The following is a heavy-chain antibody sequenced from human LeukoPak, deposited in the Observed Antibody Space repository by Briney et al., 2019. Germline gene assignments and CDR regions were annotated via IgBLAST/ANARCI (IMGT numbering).Heavy chain of an antibody. CDR2: IYYSGST. CDR3: AREEITMVRGVPFYYGMDV. D-gene: IGHD3-10*01. V-gene: IGHV4-59*01. CDR1: GGSISSYY. Sequence: SETLSLTCTVSGGSISSYYWSWIRQPPGKGLEWIGYIYYSGSTNYNPSLKSRVTISVDTSKNLFSLKLSSVTAADTAVYYCAREEITMVRGVPFYYGMDVWGQGTTVTVSS. J-gene: IGHJ6*02.